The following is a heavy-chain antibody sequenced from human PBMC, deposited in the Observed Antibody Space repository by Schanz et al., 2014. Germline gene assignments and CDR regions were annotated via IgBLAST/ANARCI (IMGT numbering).Heavy chain of an antibody. CDR2: ISAYNGNT. Sequence: VQLVQSGAEVKKPGASVKVSCKASGYTFTSYGINWVRQAPGQGLEWMGWISAYNGNTNYAQKFQGRLTMTRDTSKSTVYMEVSSLRSEDTAVYYCARDGGEVVRGVIEGVNHCYCGMDVWGQGTTVTVSS. CDR1: GYTFTSYG. V-gene: IGHV1-18*01. D-gene: IGHD3-10*01. J-gene: IGHJ6*02. CDR3: ARDGGEVVRGVIEGVNHCYCGMDV.